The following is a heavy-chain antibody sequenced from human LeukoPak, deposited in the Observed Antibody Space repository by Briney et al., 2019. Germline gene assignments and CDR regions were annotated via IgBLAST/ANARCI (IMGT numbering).Heavy chain of an antibody. V-gene: IGHV4-34*01. J-gene: IGHJ4*02. CDR2: IYESGTT. Sequence: PSETLSLTCAVYGESLNSYYWSWVRQPPGEGLEWIGEIYESGTTKYNPSLKSRVAISMVPSKQQFSLILSSVTAADTAVYYCARGAWATRFASWGRGTPVIVSS. D-gene: IGHD2-15*01. CDR3: ARGAWATRFAS. CDR1: GESLNSYY.